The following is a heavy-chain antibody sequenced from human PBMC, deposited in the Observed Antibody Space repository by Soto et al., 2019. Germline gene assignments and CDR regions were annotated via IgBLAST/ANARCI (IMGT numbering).Heavy chain of an antibody. CDR2: ISYDGSNK. CDR3: ARDGEWLVRSNYFDY. V-gene: IGHV3-30-3*01. J-gene: IGHJ4*02. Sequence: QVQLVESGGGVVQPGRSPRLSCAASGFTFSSYAMHWVRQAPGKGLEWVAVISYDGSNKYYADSVKGRFTISRDNSKNTLYLQMNSRRAEDTAVYYCARDGEWLVRSNYFDYWGQGTLVTVSS. D-gene: IGHD6-19*01. CDR1: GFTFSSYA.